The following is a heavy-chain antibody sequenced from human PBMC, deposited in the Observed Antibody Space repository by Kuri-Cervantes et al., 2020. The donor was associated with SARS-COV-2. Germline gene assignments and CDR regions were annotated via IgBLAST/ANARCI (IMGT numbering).Heavy chain of an antibody. D-gene: IGHD5-12*01. Sequence: LSLTCATSGFTFSNYAMTWIRQAPGKGLEWVSVISSGSGNTFYTGSVKGRFTISRDNSKNTLYLQMNSLRAEDTAVYYCAKDTWIRAYYFDYWGQGTLVTVSS. CDR3: AKDTWIRAYYFDY. J-gene: IGHJ4*02. V-gene: IGHV3-23*01. CDR2: ISSGSGNT. CDR1: GFTFSNYA.